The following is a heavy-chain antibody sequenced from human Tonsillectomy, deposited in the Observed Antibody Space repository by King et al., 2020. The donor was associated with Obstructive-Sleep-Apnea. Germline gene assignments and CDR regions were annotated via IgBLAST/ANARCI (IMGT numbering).Heavy chain of an antibody. CDR2: VNTYNGNT. CDR3: AREDYSGDYYFDY. D-gene: IGHD4-11*01. CDR1: GYSFTSYG. Sequence: QVQLVESGAEVKKPGASVKVSCKASGYSFTSYGITWVRQAPGQGLEWMGWVNTYNGNTNYAQKLQGRVTMTTDTSTSTAYMELRSLRSDDTAVYYCAREDYSGDYYFDYWGQGTLVTVSS. J-gene: IGHJ4*02. V-gene: IGHV1-18*04.